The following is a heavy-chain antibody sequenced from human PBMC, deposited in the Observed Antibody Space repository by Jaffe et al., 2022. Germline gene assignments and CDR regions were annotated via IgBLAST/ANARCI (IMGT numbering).Heavy chain of an antibody. CDR2: ILYDGSNK. V-gene: IGHV3-30*02. Sequence: QVQLVESGGGVVQPGGSLRLSCAASGFTFSSFGMHWVRQAPGKGLEWVAFILYDGSNKYYADSVKGRFTISRDNSKNTVYLQMNSLRAEDTAVYYCAKEGRSTGWGFDYWGQGTLVTVSS. CDR3: AKEGRSTGWGFDY. D-gene: IGHD6-19*01. CDR1: GFTFSSFG. J-gene: IGHJ4*02.